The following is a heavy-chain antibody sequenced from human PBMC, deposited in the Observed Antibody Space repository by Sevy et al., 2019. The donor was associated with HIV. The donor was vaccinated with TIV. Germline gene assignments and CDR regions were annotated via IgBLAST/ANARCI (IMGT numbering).Heavy chain of an antibody. V-gene: IGHV3-7*01. D-gene: IGHD2-21*01. CDR1: GFTFTRYW. J-gene: IGHJ4*02. CDR3: ARDVAAGDY. Sequence: GGSLRLSCVASGFTFTRYWMSWVRQAPGKGLEWVANINEDGSGKYYVDSVKGRFTNSRDNAKNSLSLQMNSLRAEDTALYYCARDVAAGDYWGQGTLVTVSS. CDR2: INEDGSGK.